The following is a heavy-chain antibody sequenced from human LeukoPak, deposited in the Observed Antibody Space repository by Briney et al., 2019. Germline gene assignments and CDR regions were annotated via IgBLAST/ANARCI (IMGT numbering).Heavy chain of an antibody. J-gene: IGHJ4*02. CDR2: IYYSGST. CDR3: ARDGGYCSAGSCYGY. V-gene: IGHV4-59*01. Sequence: SETLSLTCTVSGGSISSYYWSWIRQAPGKGLEWIGYIYYSGSTNYNPSLKSRVTISVDTSKNQFSLKLSSVTAADTAVNYCARDGGYCSAGSCYGYWGQGTLVTVSS. CDR1: GGSISSYY. D-gene: IGHD2-15*01.